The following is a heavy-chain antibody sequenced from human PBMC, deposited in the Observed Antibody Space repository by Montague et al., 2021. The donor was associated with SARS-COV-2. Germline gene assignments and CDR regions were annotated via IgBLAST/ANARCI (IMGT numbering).Heavy chain of an antibody. CDR3: ARDFAHYTGYSAGYFGY. CDR2: IMEDGSEK. J-gene: IGHJ4*02. CDR1: GFTFSSYS. V-gene: IGHV3-7*05. Sequence: SLRLSCAASGFTFSSYSMSWVRQAPGKGLEWVASIMEDGSEKDYVESVKGRFTISRDNAKNSLHLQMNSLRADDTAVYYCARDFAHYTGYSAGYFGYWGQGILVTVSS. D-gene: IGHD5-12*01.